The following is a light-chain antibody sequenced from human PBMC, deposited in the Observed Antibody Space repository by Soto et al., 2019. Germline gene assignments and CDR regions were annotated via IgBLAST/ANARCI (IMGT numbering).Light chain of an antibody. V-gene: IGKV3-20*01. Sequence: EIVLTQSPGTLSLSLGERATLSCRASQTVSSIYVARYQQKVGQATRLLIYGVSSRVTGIPDRFSGSGSVTDFTLPTSRLEPEDFAVYYCKQYGSSPITFRQGTRLEIK. J-gene: IGKJ5*01. CDR3: KQYGSSPIT. CDR1: QTVSSIY. CDR2: GVS.